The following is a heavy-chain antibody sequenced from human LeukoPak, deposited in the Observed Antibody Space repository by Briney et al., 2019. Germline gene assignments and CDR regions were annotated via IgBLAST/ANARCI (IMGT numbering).Heavy chain of an antibody. J-gene: IGHJ6*03. D-gene: IGHD3-22*01. Sequence: ASVKVSCKASGYTFTSYGISWVRQAPGQGLEWMGWISAYNGNTNCAQKLQDRVTMTTDTSTSTAYMELRSLRSDDTAVYYCARSGYPTNYYYMDVWGKGTTVTVSS. CDR3: ARSGYPTNYYYMDV. V-gene: IGHV1-18*01. CDR1: GYTFTSYG. CDR2: ISAYNGNT.